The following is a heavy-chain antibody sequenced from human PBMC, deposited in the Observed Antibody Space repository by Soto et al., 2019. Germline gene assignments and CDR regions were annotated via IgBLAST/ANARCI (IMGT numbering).Heavy chain of an antibody. CDR1: GFAFSSFW. Sequence: PGGSLRLSCAASGFAFSSFWMDWVRQAPGKGLEWVASINPDGSEKHYVDSVKGRFTISRDNARNSLYLHMNSLTAEDSALYYCSRSLDSWGQGTRVTVSS. CDR2: INPDGSEK. J-gene: IGHJ4*02. CDR3: SRSLDS. V-gene: IGHV3-7*01.